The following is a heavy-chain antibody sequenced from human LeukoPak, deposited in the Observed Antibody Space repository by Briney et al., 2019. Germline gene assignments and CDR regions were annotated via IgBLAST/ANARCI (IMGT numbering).Heavy chain of an antibody. CDR2: INTKNGDT. J-gene: IGHJ5*01. CDR3: ARDLPWFDS. CDR1: GYTLTYNN. V-gene: IGHV1-18*01. Sequence: ASVKVSCKASGYTLTYNNISWVRQAPGQGLEWMGWINTKNGDTNYAQKLQGRVTMTTDTSTNTAYMELRSLRSDDTAVYYCARDLPWFDSWGQGTLVTVSS.